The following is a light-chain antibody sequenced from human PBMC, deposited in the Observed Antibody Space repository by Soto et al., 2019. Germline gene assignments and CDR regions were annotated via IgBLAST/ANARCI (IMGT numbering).Light chain of an antibody. CDR3: AAWDDSLNAYV. CDR2: YDD. V-gene: IGLV1-36*01. Sequence: QSALTQPPSVSAAPRQRVTISCSGSSSNIGTNAVTWYQQLPGKAPELLIYYDDLLPSGVSDRFSGSKSGTSASLAISGLQSEDEADYYCAAWDDSLNAYVFGTGTKVTVL. CDR1: SSNIGTNA. J-gene: IGLJ1*01.